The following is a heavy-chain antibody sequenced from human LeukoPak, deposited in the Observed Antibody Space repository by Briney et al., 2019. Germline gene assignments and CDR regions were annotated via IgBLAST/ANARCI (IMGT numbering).Heavy chain of an antibody. V-gene: IGHV4-30-2*02. CDR3: ARLRNYSAPSYSYYHYMDV. CDR1: GGSISSGGYS. Sequence: PSETLSLTCAVSGGSISSGGYSWSWIRQPPGKGLEWIGYIYHSGSTNCKSSLKSRVTISVDTSKNQFSLKLSSVTAADTAVYYCARLRNYSAPSYSYYHYMDVWGKGTTVTVSS. CDR2: IYHSGST. D-gene: IGHD1-7*01. J-gene: IGHJ6*03.